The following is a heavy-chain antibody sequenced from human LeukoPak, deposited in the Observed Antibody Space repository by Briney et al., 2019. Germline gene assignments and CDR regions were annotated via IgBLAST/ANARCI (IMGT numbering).Heavy chain of an antibody. CDR2: LYSGGST. CDR1: EFTVSSNY. Sequence: AGGSLRLSCAASEFTVSSNYMNWVRQAPGKGLEWVSVLYSGGSTYYADSVKGRFTISRDNSKNSLYLQMNSLRTEDTALYYCAKDIGLLQWLLNYFDYWGQGTLVTVSS. CDR3: AKDIGLLQWLLNYFDY. J-gene: IGHJ4*02. D-gene: IGHD6-19*01. V-gene: IGHV3-53*05.